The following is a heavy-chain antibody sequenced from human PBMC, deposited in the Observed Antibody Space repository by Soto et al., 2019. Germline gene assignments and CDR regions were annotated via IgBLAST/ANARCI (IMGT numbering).Heavy chain of an antibody. CDR3: AKDLLSGSYFGYYYGMDV. Sequence: QVQLVESGGGAVQPGRSLRLSCAASGFTFSSYGMHWVRQAPGKGLEWVAVISYDGSNKYYADSVKGRFTISRDNSKNTLYLQMNSLRAEDTAVYYCAKDLLSGSYFGYYYGMDVWGQGTTVTVSS. D-gene: IGHD1-26*01. V-gene: IGHV3-30*18. CDR1: GFTFSSYG. J-gene: IGHJ6*02. CDR2: ISYDGSNK.